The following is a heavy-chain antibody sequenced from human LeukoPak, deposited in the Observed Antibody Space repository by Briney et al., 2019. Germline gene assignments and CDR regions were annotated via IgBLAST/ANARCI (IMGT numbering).Heavy chain of an antibody. Sequence: GGSLRLSCAASGFPFSSSWVHWVRQAPGKGLVWVSRISGDGGSTEYADSVKGRFAISRDSAKNILYLQVNSLRTEDTVVYYCAARFRDGLDIWGQGTMVTVSS. V-gene: IGHV3-74*01. CDR3: AARFRDGLDI. J-gene: IGHJ3*02. CDR1: GFPFSSSW. CDR2: ISGDGGST.